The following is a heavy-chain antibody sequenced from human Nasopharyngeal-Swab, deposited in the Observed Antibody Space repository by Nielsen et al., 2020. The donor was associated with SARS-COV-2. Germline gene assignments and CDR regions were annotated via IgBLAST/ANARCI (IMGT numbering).Heavy chain of an antibody. Sequence: GESLKISCAASGFTFSNYAMSWVRRAPGKGLEWVSYISSSSSYTNYADSVKGRFTISRDNAKNSLYLQMNSLRAEDTAVYYCARAKRATIFGVVIMREFDYWGQGTLVTVSS. CDR2: ISSSSSYT. V-gene: IGHV3-11*06. CDR1: GFTFSNYA. D-gene: IGHD3-3*01. CDR3: ARAKRATIFGVVIMREFDY. J-gene: IGHJ4*02.